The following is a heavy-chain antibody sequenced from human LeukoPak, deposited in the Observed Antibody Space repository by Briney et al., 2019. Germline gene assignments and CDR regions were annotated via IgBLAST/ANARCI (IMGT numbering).Heavy chain of an antibody. CDR1: GFTFSSYN. J-gene: IGHJ4*02. V-gene: IGHV3-48*01. D-gene: IGHD2-21*01. CDR3: ARSIPGDY. Sequence: GGSLRHSCAASGFTFSSYNMSWVRQAPGKGLEWISYISGSSTDIYYADSVKGRFTISRNNAKNSLYLQMNSLRAEDTAVYYCARSIPGDYWGQGTLVTVSS. CDR2: ISGSSTDI.